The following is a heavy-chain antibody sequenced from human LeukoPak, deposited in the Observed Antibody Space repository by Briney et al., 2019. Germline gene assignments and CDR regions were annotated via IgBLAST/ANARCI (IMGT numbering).Heavy chain of an antibody. J-gene: IGHJ3*02. CDR2: MNYSGGT. D-gene: IGHD2-15*01. V-gene: IGHV4-59*01. CDR1: GGSISSYY. Sequence: PSETLSLTCTVSGGSISSYYCSWIRQPPGKGLEWIGYMNYSGGTNYNPSLKSRVTISVDTSKNQFSLKMNSVTAADTAVYYCAREDPRYCSGGSCDAFDIWGQGTMVTVSS. CDR3: AREDPRYCSGGSCDAFDI.